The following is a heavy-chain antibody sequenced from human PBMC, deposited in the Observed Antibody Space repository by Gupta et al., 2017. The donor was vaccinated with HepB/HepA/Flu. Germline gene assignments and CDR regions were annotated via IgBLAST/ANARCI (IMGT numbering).Heavy chain of an antibody. CDR1: WDSVSRNRPA. V-gene: IGHV6-1*01. D-gene: IGHD6-13*01. CDR3: ARDSGVGSSWYSDYYYYGMDV. Sequence: QVQLQQSGPGLVKPSQTLSLTCSISWDSVSRNRPAWNWIRQSPSTGLEWLGRTYYRSKWYNDYAVSVKSRITINPDTSKNQFSLQLNSVTPEDTAVYYCARDSGVGSSWYSDYYYYGMDVWGQGTTVTVSS. CDR2: TYYRSKWYN. J-gene: IGHJ6*02.